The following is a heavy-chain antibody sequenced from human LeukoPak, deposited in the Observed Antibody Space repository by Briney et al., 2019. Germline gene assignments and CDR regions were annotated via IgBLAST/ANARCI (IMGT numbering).Heavy chain of an antibody. CDR1: GGSISSYY. J-gene: IGHJ4*02. V-gene: IGHV4-59*12. CDR2: TYYSGST. Sequence: SETLSLTCTVSGGSISSYYWSWIRQPPGKGLEWIGYTYYSGSTNYNPSLKSRVTISVDTSKNQFSLELSSVTAADTAVYYCARLGTNYGDYRFAFWGQGTLVTVSS. CDR3: ARLGTNYGDYRFAF. D-gene: IGHD4-17*01.